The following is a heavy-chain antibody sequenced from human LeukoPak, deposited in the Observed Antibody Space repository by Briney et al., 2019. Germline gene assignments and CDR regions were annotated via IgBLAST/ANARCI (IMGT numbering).Heavy chain of an antibody. V-gene: IGHV3-30*02. CDR1: GFTFSNYS. J-gene: IGHJ4*02. CDR3: AKGYDYYVGDY. D-gene: IGHD3-16*01. Sequence: SGGSLRLSCGASGFTFSNYSMHWVRQAPGKGLEWVAFIRYDGSNKDYADTAKGRFTFSRDNSKNTLYPQMNSLRAEDTAVYYCAKGYDYYVGDYWGQGILVTVS. CDR2: IRYDGSNK.